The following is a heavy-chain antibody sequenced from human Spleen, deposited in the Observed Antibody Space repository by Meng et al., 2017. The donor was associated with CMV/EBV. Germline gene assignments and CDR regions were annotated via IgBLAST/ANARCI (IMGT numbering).Heavy chain of an antibody. V-gene: IGHV3-33*06. Sequence: FTCSSYGMHWVRQAPGQGLEWVAVIWYDRSNKYYADSVKGRFTISRDNSKNTLYLQMNSLRAEDTAVYYCAKDQGGGYCSSTSCYPAYWGQGTLVTVSS. CDR3: AKDQGGGYCSSTSCYPAY. D-gene: IGHD2-2*01. CDR1: FTCSSYG. CDR2: IWYDRSNK. J-gene: IGHJ4*02.